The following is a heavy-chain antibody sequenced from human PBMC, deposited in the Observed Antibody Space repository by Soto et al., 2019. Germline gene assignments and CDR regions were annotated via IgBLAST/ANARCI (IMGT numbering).Heavy chain of an antibody. V-gene: IGHV6-1*01. Sequence: SQTLSLTCAISGDSVSSNSSAWHWIRQSPSRGLEWLGRTYYRSNWYNDYAVSVKSRITINPDTSKNQFSLQLNSVTPEDTAVYYCARYPWIDAFDIWGQGTMVTVSS. D-gene: IGHD5-12*01. CDR3: ARYPWIDAFDI. J-gene: IGHJ3*02. CDR2: TYYRSNWYN. CDR1: GDSVSSNSSA.